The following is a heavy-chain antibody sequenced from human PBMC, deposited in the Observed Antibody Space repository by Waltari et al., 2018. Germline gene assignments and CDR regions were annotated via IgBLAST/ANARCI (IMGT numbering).Heavy chain of an antibody. J-gene: IGHJ6*02. CDR3: AGKGDYYYGMDV. D-gene: IGHD1-26*01. CDR1: GFTFSSYA. CDR2: ISGSGGST. Sequence: EVQLLESGGGLVQPGGSLRLSCAASGFTFSSYAMRWVRQAPGKGLEWVSAISGSGGSTYYADSVKGRFTISRDNSKNTLYLQMNSLRAEDTAVYYCAGKGDYYYGMDVWGQGTTVTVSS. V-gene: IGHV3-23*01.